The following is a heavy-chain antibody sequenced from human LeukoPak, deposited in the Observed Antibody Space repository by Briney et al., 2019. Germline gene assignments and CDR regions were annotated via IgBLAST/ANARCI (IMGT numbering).Heavy chain of an antibody. CDR3: ARDDVVVTAIRSDY. CDR1: GFTFSDYY. Sequence: GWSLRLSCAASGFTFSDYYMSWIRQAPGKGLEWVSYISSSGSTIYYADSVKGRFTISRDNAKNSLYLQMNSLRAEDTAVYYCARDDVVVTAIRSDYWGQGTLVTVPS. J-gene: IGHJ4*02. V-gene: IGHV3-11*04. D-gene: IGHD2-21*02. CDR2: ISSSGSTI.